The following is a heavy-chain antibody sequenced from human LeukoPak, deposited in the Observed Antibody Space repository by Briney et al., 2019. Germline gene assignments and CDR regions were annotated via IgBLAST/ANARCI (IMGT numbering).Heavy chain of an antibody. CDR2: IYYSGST. CDR1: GGSISSSSYY. D-gene: IGHD3-22*01. J-gene: IGHJ4*02. CDR3: AGRDYYDSTGYWNC. V-gene: IGHV4-39*07. Sequence: SETLSLTCTVSGGSISSSSYYWGWIRQPPGKGLEWIGSIYYSGSTYYNPSLKSRVTISVDTSKNQFSLKLSSVTAADTAVYYCAGRDYYDSTGYWNCWGQGILVTVSS.